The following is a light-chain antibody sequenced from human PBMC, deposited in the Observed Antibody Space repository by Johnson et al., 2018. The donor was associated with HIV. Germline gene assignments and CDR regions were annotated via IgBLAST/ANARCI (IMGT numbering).Light chain of an antibody. V-gene: IGLV1-51*02. CDR1: SSNIRNNY. Sequence: QSVLTQPPSVSAAPGQKVTISCSGTSSNIRNNYVSWYQQLPGTAPKLLIYENNKRTSGIPDRFSGSKSGTSATLAITGLQTGDEADYYCGTWDSSLSAPYGFGTGTKVTVL. CDR2: ENN. J-gene: IGLJ1*01. CDR3: GTWDSSLSAPYG.